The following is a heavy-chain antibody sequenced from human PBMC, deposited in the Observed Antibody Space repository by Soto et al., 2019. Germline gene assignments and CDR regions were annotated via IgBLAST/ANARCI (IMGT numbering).Heavy chain of an antibody. Sequence: EVLLVESGGGLVQPGGSLKLSCAASGFTFSVSAMHWVRQASGKGLEWVGRIKSKANTYATAYAASVKGRFIISRDDSKNMAYLQMNSPKTEDTAVYYCTPTSYIVGATYWDQGTLVTVSS. CDR1: GFTFSVSA. CDR2: IKSKANTYAT. CDR3: TPTSYIVGATY. V-gene: IGHV3-73*02. D-gene: IGHD1-26*01. J-gene: IGHJ4*02.